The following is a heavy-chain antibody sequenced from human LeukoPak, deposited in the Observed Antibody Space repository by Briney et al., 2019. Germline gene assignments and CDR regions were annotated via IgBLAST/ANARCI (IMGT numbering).Heavy chain of an antibody. CDR1: GFTFSSYW. Sequence: TGGSLRLSCAASGFTFSSYWMSWVRQAPGKGLEWVAKIKQDGSEKYYVDSVKGRFTISRDNAKNSLYLQMNSLRAEDTAVYYCARVYYDYVWGSYRYRYYFDYWGQGTLVTVSS. CDR2: IKQDGSEK. J-gene: IGHJ4*02. CDR3: ARVYYDYVWGSYRYRYYFDY. D-gene: IGHD3-16*02. V-gene: IGHV3-7*01.